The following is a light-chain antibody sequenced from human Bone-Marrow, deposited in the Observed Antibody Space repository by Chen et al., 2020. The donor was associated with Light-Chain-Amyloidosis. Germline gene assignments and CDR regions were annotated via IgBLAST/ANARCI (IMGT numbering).Light chain of an antibody. CDR1: SSDVGGYNY. CDR2: DVS. J-gene: IGLJ1*01. Sequence: QSALTQPASVSGSPGQSITISCTGTSSDVGGYNYVSWYQQHPGKAPKLMIYDVSNRPSGVSNRFSGSKSGNTASLTVSGLQAEDAADYYCASYAGTSLYVFGSGTKVTVL. CDR3: ASYAGTSLYV. V-gene: IGLV2-14*01.